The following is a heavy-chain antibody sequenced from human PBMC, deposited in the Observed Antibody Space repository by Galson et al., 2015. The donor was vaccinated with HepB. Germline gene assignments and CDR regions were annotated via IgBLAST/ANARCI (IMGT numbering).Heavy chain of an antibody. V-gene: IGHV3-23*01. CDR3: AKDIYMVREEDSVFDY. CDR2: ISGSGGST. CDR1: GFTFSSYA. D-gene: IGHD3-10*01. J-gene: IGHJ4*02. Sequence: SLRLSCAASGFTFSSYAMSWVRQAPGKGLEWVSAISGSGGSTYYADSVKGRFTISRDNSKNTLYLQMNSLRAEDTAVYYCAKDIYMVREEDSVFDYWGQGTLVTVSS.